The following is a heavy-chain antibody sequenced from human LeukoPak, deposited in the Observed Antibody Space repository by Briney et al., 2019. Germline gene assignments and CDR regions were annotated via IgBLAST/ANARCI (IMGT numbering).Heavy chain of an antibody. CDR3: ARRYGPDIEFDL. Sequence: GESLEISCKGSGYSFTTFWIGWVRQTPGKGLEWMGIIYPGDSETRYSPSFKGQVSISADKSIYTAYLQWSSLKASDTAMYYCARRYGPDIEFDLWGRGTLVTVSS. CDR2: IYPGDSET. V-gene: IGHV5-51*01. CDR1: GYSFTTFW. J-gene: IGHJ2*01. D-gene: IGHD5-12*01.